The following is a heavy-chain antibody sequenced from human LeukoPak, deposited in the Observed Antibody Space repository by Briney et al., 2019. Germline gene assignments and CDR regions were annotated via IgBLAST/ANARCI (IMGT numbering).Heavy chain of an antibody. V-gene: IGHV1-69*04. CDR1: GGTFSSYA. Sequence: SSVKVSCKASGGTFSSYAISWVRQAPGQGLEWMGRIIPILGIANYAQKFQGRVTITADKSTSTAYMELSSLRSEDTAVYYCARDRLRYFDWLGTNPYGMDVWGQGTTVTVSS. CDR2: IIPILGIA. J-gene: IGHJ6*02. CDR3: ARDRLRYFDWLGTNPYGMDV. D-gene: IGHD3-9*01.